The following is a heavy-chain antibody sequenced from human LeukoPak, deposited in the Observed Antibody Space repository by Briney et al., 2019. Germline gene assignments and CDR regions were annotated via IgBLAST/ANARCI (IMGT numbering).Heavy chain of an antibody. CDR3: ARDWSVVGATDFDY. Sequence: ASVKVSCKASGYTFTGYYMHWVRQAPGHGLEWMGWINPNSGGTNYAQKFQGRVTMTRDTSISTAYMELSRLRSDDTAVYYCARDWSVVGATDFDYWGQGTLVTVSS. J-gene: IGHJ4*02. CDR2: INPNSGGT. V-gene: IGHV1-2*02. D-gene: IGHD1-26*01. CDR1: GYTFTGYY.